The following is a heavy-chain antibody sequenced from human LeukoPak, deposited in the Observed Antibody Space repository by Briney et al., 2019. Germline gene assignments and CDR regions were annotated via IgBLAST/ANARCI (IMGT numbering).Heavy chain of an antibody. Sequence: GRSLRLSCAASGFTFSSYAMHWVHQAPGKGLEWVAVISYDGSNKYYADSVKGRFTISRDNSKNTLYLQMNSLRAEDTAVYYCASNTGPPLGYCSSTSCYGAFDIWGQGTMVTVSS. J-gene: IGHJ3*02. CDR3: ASNTGPPLGYCSSTSCYGAFDI. D-gene: IGHD2-2*01. CDR1: GFTFSSYA. CDR2: ISYDGSNK. V-gene: IGHV3-30-3*01.